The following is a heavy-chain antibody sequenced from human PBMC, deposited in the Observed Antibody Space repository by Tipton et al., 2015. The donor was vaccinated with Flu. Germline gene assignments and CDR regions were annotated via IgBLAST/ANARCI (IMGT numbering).Heavy chain of an antibody. J-gene: IGHJ4*02. Sequence: SLRLSCAASGFTFSSYEMNWVRQAPGKRLEWLSYISSSGSTISYADSVRGRFTISRDNAKNSLYLQLNSLRAEDTAVYYCATLTGDDYWGQGDLVTVSS. CDR2: ISSSGSTI. D-gene: IGHD7-27*01. CDR1: GFTFSSYE. CDR3: ATLTGDDY. V-gene: IGHV3-48*03.